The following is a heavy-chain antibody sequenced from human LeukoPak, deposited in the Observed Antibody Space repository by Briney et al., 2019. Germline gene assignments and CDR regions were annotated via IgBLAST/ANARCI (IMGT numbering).Heavy chain of an antibody. J-gene: IGHJ6*02. V-gene: IGHV1-46*01. CDR3: ARAPGYYYGMDV. CDR2: INPRGGST. CDR1: GYTFTTHD. Sequence: ASVKVSCRASGYTFTTHDINWVRQAPGQGLEWMGIINPRGGSTSFAQKFQGRVTMTGDTSTSTVYMELSSLTSEDTAVYYCARAPGYYYGMDVWGHGTTVTVSS.